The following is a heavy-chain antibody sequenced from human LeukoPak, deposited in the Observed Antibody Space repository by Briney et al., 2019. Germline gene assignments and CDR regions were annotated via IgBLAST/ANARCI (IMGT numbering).Heavy chain of an antibody. CDR1: GFTFSSYW. CDR2: INSDGSST. Sequence: PGGSLRLSCAASGFTFSSYWMHWVRQAPGKGLVWVSRINSDGSSTSYADSVKGRFTISRDNAKNTLYLQMNSLRAEDTAVYYCARDAHDFWSGYYTHFDYWGQGTLVTVSS. CDR3: ARDAHDFWSGYYTHFDY. J-gene: IGHJ4*02. D-gene: IGHD3-3*01. V-gene: IGHV3-74*01.